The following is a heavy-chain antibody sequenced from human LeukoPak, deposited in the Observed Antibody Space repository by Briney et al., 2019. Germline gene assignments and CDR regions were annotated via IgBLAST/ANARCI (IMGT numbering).Heavy chain of an antibody. D-gene: IGHD5-18*01. CDR3: AGDSYGDAFDI. Sequence: SETLSLTCAVYGGSFSGYYWSWIRQPPGKGLEWIGEINHSGSTKYNPSPKSRVTISVDTSKNQFSLKLNSVTAADTAVYYCAGDSYGDAFDIWGQGTMVTVSS. CDR2: INHSGST. CDR1: GGSFSGYY. V-gene: IGHV4-34*01. J-gene: IGHJ3*02.